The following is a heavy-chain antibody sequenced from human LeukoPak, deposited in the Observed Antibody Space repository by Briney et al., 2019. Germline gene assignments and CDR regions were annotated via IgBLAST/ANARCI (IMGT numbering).Heavy chain of an antibody. J-gene: IGHJ5*02. CDR1: GYTFTSYG. CDR3: ARVWGVTMVREAYNWFDP. Sequence: ASVKVSCKASGYTFTSYGISWVRQAPGQGLEWMGWISAYNGNTNYAQKLQGRVTMTTDTSTSTAYMELRSLRSDDTAVYYCARVWGVTMVREAYNWFDPWGQGTLVTVSS. V-gene: IGHV1-18*01. D-gene: IGHD3-10*01. CDR2: ISAYNGNT.